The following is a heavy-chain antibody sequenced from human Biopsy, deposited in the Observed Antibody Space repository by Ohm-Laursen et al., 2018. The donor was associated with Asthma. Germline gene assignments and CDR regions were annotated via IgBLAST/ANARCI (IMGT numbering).Heavy chain of an antibody. CDR1: GFVFSSHA. D-gene: IGHD3-3*01. CDR3: AKRRGYSDLTDFDH. Sequence: SLRLSCAASGFVFSSHAMHWVRQAPGKGLEWVAGVSYDGGVAHYADSMKGRFTISGDNAKSTLYLQMNRLRTDDTAVYYCAKRRGYSDLTDFDHWGQGTLVTVSS. CDR2: VSYDGGVA. J-gene: IGHJ4*02. V-gene: IGHV3-30*18.